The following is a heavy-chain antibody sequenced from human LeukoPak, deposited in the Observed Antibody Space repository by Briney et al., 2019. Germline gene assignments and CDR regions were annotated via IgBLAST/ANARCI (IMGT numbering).Heavy chain of an antibody. CDR1: GFTFGSYS. V-gene: IGHV3-21*01. CDR3: ARVGYSSGWLAAYFQH. CDR2: ISSSSSYI. Sequence: GGSLRLSCAVSGFTFGSYSMNWVRQAPGKGLGWVSSISSSSSYIYYADSVKGRFTVSRDNAKNSLYLQMNSLRAEDTAVYYCARVGYSSGWLAAYFQHWGQGTLVTVSS. J-gene: IGHJ1*01. D-gene: IGHD6-19*01.